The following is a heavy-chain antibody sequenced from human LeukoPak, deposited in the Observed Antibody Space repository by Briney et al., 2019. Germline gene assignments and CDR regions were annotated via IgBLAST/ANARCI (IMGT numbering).Heavy chain of an antibody. Sequence: ASVKVSCKASGYTFTSYGITWVRQAPGQGLEWMGWISTNNGNTYYAQKLQGRVTMTTDTSTSTVYMELRSLRPDDTAVYYCARDSPLGNWDYWGQGTLVTVSS. J-gene: IGHJ4*02. D-gene: IGHD1-14*01. CDR3: ARDSPLGNWDY. V-gene: IGHV1-18*01. CDR2: ISTNNGNT. CDR1: GYTFTSYG.